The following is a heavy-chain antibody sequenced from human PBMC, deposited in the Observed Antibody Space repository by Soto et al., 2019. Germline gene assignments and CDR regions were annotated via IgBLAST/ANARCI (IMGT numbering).Heavy chain of an antibody. J-gene: IGHJ6*02. D-gene: IGHD2-21*01. CDR2: IYYSGST. Sequence: SETLSLTCTVSGGSISSGGYYWSWIRQHPGKGLEWIGYIYYSGSTYYNPSLKSRVTISVDTSKNQFSLKLSSVTAADTAVYYCARRDHYYYYAMDVWGQGTTVTVSS. V-gene: IGHV4-31*03. CDR3: ARRDHYYYYAMDV. CDR1: GGSISSGGYY.